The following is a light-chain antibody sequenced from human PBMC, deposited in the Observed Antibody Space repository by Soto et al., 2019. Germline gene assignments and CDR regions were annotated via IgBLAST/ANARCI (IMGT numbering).Light chain of an antibody. CDR2: DAS. CDR3: QQRSNWPIT. CDR1: QSVDKF. J-gene: IGKJ5*01. V-gene: IGKV3-11*01. Sequence: EVELTQSPATLSLSPGETSTLACRASQSVDKFLAWYQQKPGQAPRLLIYDASNRATGIPARFSGSGSGTDFTLTISSLEPEDFAVYYCQQRSNWPITFGQGTRLEIK.